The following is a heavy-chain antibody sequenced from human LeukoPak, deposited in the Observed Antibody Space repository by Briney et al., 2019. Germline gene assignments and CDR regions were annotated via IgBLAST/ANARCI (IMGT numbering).Heavy chain of an antibody. Sequence: PSETLSLTCAVAGASFIGFYWTWIRQAPGKGLEWIGEISYSGSTKYNPSLKSRVTIEVDTSKKQISRHVISVTAADTPVNQGQSVMVVHYQSGIDEYYYYMEVWGKGTTVIVSS. CDR1: GASFIGFY. CDR3: QSVMVVHYQSGIDEYYYYMEV. V-gene: IGHV4-34*01. D-gene: IGHD1-26*01. J-gene: IGHJ6*03. CDR2: ISYSGST.